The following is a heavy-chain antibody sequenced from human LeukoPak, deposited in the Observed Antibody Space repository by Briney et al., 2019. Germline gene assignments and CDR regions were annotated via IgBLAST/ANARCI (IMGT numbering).Heavy chain of an antibody. CDR3: ARDSSIAAAGYYYYGMTS. CDR2: IYSGGST. D-gene: IGHD6-13*01. J-gene: IGHJ6*02. CDR1: GFTVSSNY. Sequence: PGGSLRLSCAASGFTVSSNYMSWVRQAPGKGLEWVSVIYSGGSTYYADSVKGRFTISRDNSKNTLYLQMNSLRAEDTAVYYCARDSSIAAAGYYYYGMTSGAKGPRSPSP. V-gene: IGHV3-66*01.